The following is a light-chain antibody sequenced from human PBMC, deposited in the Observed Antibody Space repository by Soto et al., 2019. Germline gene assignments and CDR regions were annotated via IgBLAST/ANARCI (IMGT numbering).Light chain of an antibody. J-gene: IGKJ1*01. CDR3: MQTKQPPGT. Sequence: DILLTQSPGALSVPPGRPASIACSSSQSVLHSNGNIPLYRHLQRPGHSPHLLIDATCPRVTGVPDRFSGCGSGIDLTLSSRRVEAYEVGVYYCMQTKQPPGTFGQGTKVDIK. V-gene: IGKV2-29*02. CDR2: ATC. CDR1: QSVLHSNGNIP.